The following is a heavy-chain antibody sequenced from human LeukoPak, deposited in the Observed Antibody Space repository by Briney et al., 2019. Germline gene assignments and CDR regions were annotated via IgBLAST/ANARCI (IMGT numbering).Heavy chain of an antibody. CDR3: AKGSVTSTGSYYYYYGMDV. CDR2: ISGSGGST. D-gene: IGHD4-17*01. Sequence: GSLRLSCAASGFTFSSYAMSWVRQAPGKGLEWVSAISGSGGSTYYADSVKGRFTISRDNSKNTLYLQMNSLRAEDTAVYYCAKGSVTSTGSYYYYYGMDVWGQGTTVTVSS. J-gene: IGHJ6*02. CDR1: GFTFSSYA. V-gene: IGHV3-23*01.